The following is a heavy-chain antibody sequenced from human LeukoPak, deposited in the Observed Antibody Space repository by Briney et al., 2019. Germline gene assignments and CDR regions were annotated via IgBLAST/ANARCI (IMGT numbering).Heavy chain of an antibody. CDR1: GYSISSGYY. V-gene: IGHV4-38-2*02. Sequence: SETLSLTCTVSGYSISSGYYWGWIRQPPGKGLEWIGSIYHTGSTYYNPSLKSRATISVDTSKNQFSLKLSSVTAADTAVYYCARIVETADYYMDVWGKGTTVTVSS. CDR2: IYHTGST. D-gene: IGHD5-18*01. J-gene: IGHJ6*03. CDR3: ARIVETADYYMDV.